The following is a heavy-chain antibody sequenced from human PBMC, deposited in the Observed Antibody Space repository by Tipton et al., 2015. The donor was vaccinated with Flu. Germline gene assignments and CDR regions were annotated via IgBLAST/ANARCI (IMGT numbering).Heavy chain of an antibody. V-gene: IGHV1-18*01. CDR3: ARGGVRGWSGYFPPFDP. CDR1: GYTFTSYG. Sequence: QLVQSGAEVKKPGASVRVSCKASGYTFTSYGITWVRQAPGQGLEWMGWISDYNGNTNYAQKLQGRVTMTTDTSTSTAYMELRSLRSDDTAVYSCARGGVRGWSGYFPPFDPWGQGTLVTVSS. J-gene: IGHJ5*02. D-gene: IGHD3-3*01. CDR2: ISDYNGNT.